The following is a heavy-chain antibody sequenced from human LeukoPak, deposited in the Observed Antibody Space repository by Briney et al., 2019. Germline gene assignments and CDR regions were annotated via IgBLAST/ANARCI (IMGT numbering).Heavy chain of an antibody. V-gene: IGHV1-18*04. CDR3: ARDYEDFWSGYRGVIGGYMDV. D-gene: IGHD3-3*02. CDR2: ISAYNGNT. Sequence: ASVKVSCKASGYTFTGYYMHWVRQAPGQGLEWMGWISAYNGNTYYVQKLQDRVTMTTDTSTSTAYMELRSLRSDDTAVYYCARDYEDFWSGYRGVIGGYMDVWGKGTTVTVSS. J-gene: IGHJ6*03. CDR1: GYTFTGYY.